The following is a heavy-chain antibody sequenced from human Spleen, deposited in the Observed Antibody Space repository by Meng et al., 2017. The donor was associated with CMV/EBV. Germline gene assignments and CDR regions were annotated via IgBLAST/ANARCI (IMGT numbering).Heavy chain of an antibody. V-gene: IGHV3-23*01. CDR2: ISHNGGST. J-gene: IGHJ4*02. CDR3: ARDDPHLITHFDY. CDR1: GFTFRDYS. Sequence: GESLKISCAASGFTFRDYSVNWVRQAPGKGLEWVSTISHNGGSTYHADSVKGRFTISRDNSKNTLYLQMNRLRAEDTAVYYCARDDPHLITHFDYWGQGTLVTVSS. D-gene: IGHD1-14*01.